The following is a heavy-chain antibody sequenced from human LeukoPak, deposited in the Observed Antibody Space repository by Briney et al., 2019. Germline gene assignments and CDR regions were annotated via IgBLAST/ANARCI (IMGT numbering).Heavy chain of an antibody. CDR3: ARISTTMIRGVTNWFDP. CDR2: INRNGGST. CDR1: GFIFDDYC. Sequence: GGSLRLSCAASGFIFDDYCMNWVRQALGKGLEWVSGINRNGGSTGYGDSVKGRFTISRDNVKNSLYLQMNSLRAEDTALYFCARISTTMIRGVTNWFDPWGQGTLVTVSS. V-gene: IGHV3-20*04. J-gene: IGHJ5*02. D-gene: IGHD3-10*01.